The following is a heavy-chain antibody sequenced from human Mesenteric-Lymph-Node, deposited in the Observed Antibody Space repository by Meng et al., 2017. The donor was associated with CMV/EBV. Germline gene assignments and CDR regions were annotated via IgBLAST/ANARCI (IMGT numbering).Heavy chain of an antibody. CDR3: ARHQRWLNSEGGFNY. Sequence: QGQLQQWDAELLKPPETLSPTCPVYGGSFSVSYCSWIRQPPGKGLEWIGEINHSGSTNYNPALKTRVTISVDTSKNQSSLKLSSVTAAHTAVYYCARHQRWLNSEGGFNYWGQGTLVTVSS. V-gene: IGHV4-34*01. CDR1: GGSFSVSY. D-gene: IGHD4-23*01. CDR2: INHSGST. J-gene: IGHJ4*02.